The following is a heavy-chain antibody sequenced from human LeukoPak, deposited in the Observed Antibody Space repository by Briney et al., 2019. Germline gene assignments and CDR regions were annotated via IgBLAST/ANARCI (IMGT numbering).Heavy chain of an antibody. J-gene: IGHJ4*02. D-gene: IGHD1-26*01. CDR1: GFTFSSCA. Sequence: GRSLRLSCAACGFTFSSCAMHWVRQAPGKGLEWVSYISSSGSTIYYADSVKGRFTISRDNAKNSLYLQMNSLRAEDTAVYYCARDEGGVGANWGQGTLVTVSS. V-gene: IGHV3-48*03. CDR2: ISSSGSTI. CDR3: ARDEGGVGAN.